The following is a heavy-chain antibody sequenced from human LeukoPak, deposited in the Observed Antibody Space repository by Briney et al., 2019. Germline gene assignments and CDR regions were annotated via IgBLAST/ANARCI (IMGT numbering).Heavy chain of an antibody. CDR1: GFTFSDHY. D-gene: IGHD1-26*01. V-gene: IGHV3-72*01. J-gene: IGHJ4*02. CDR3: ARILVGAQGDY. CDR2: TRNKANSYTT. Sequence: GGSLRLSCAASGFTFSDHYMDWVRQAPGKGLEWVGRTRNKANSYTTEYAASVKGRFTISRDDSKNSLYLQMNSLKTEDTAVYYCARILVGAQGDYWGQGTLVTVSS.